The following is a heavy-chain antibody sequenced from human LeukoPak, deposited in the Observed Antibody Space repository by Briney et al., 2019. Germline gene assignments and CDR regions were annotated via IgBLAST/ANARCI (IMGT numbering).Heavy chain of an antibody. V-gene: IGHV4-39*01. CDR3: ARGFDRNWFDP. J-gene: IGHJ5*02. Sequence: KPSETLSLTCTVSGGSISSNTYYWGWIRQPPGKGLEWIGSIYYSGSTYYNLSLKSRVTISVDTSKNQFSLKLSSVTAADTAVYYCARGFDRNWFDPWGQGTLVTVSS. CDR1: GGSISSNTYY. CDR2: IYYSGST.